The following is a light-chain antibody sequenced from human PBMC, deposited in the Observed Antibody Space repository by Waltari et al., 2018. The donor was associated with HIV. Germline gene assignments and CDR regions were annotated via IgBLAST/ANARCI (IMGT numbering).Light chain of an antibody. Sequence: QSVLTQPPSVSGAPGPRVTISCTGSSSNIGDGFVVHWYRQLPGTAPKLLIYGNSNRPSGVPDRFSGSKSGTSASLAITGLQAEDEADYYCQSHDNSLSAWVFGGGTRLTVL. V-gene: IGLV1-40*01. CDR2: GNS. CDR3: QSHDNSLSAWV. CDR1: SSNIGDGFV. J-gene: IGLJ3*02.